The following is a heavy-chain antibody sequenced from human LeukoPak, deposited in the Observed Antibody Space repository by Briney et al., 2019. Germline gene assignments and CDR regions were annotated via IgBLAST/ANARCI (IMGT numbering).Heavy chain of an antibody. CDR2: ISSSRSTM. D-gene: IGHD4-17*01. Sequence: GGSLRLSCAASGFTFSSYRMNWGRQAPGKGLEWVSYISSSRSTMYYADSVKGRFTISRDNAKNSLYLQMNSLRAEDTAVYYCARYYGGNPNYDYWGQGTLVTVSS. CDR3: ARYYGGNPNYDY. V-gene: IGHV3-48*01. CDR1: GFTFSSYR. J-gene: IGHJ4*02.